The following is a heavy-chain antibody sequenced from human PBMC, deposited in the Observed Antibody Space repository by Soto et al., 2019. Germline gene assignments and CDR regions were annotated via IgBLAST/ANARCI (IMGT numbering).Heavy chain of an antibody. CDR3: ARHQRDDASRKIDC. CDR1: GYSFTSNW. D-gene: IGHD3-16*01. CDR2: INPADSDI. V-gene: IGHV5-51*01. J-gene: IGHJ4*02. Sequence: ESLKISCQGTGYSFTSNWIGWVRQMPGKGLEWMGIINPADSDIKYSPSFQGQVTISADKSIGTAYLQWSSLKASDTAMYYCARHQRDDASRKIDCWGQGTLVTVSS.